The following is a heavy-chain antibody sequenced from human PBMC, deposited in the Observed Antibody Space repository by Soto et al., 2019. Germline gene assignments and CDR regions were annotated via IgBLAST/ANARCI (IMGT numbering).Heavy chain of an antibody. D-gene: IGHD4-4*01. CDR1: GGSTSSVAYY. Sequence: SETLSLRWTVAGGSTSSVAYYWSWISQHPGKGLEWIGYIYYSGSTYYNPSLKSRVTISVDTSKNQFSLKLSSVTAADTAVYYCARGNGPHFDYWGQGTLVTVSS. V-gene: IGHV4-31*02. CDR3: ARGNGPHFDY. J-gene: IGHJ4*02. CDR2: IYYSGST.